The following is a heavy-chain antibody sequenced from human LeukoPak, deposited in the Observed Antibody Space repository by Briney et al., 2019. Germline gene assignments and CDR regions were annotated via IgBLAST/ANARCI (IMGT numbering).Heavy chain of an antibody. CDR1: GFTFSSYE. V-gene: IGHV3-48*03. Sequence: GGSLRLSCAASGFTFSSYEMNWVRQAPGKGLEWVSYIGGSGTTIYYADSVKGRFTISRDNAKNSLFLQMDSLRAEDTAVYYCARDGGYAAYWGQGTLVTVSS. J-gene: IGHJ4*02. CDR3: ARDGGYAAY. D-gene: IGHD5-12*01. CDR2: IGGSGTTI.